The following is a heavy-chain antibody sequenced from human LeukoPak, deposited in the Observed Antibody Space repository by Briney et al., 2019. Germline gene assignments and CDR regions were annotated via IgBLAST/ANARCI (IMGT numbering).Heavy chain of an antibody. CDR3: ARGIGSSSTGLLFDY. Sequence: SETLSLTCTVSGGSISSHYWSWIRQPPGKGLGWIGYIYYSGSTNYNPSLKSRVTISVDTSKNQFSLKLSSVTAADTAVYYCARGIGSSSTGLLFDYWGQGTLVTVSS. CDR1: GGSISSHY. D-gene: IGHD6-6*01. J-gene: IGHJ4*02. CDR2: IYYSGST. V-gene: IGHV4-59*11.